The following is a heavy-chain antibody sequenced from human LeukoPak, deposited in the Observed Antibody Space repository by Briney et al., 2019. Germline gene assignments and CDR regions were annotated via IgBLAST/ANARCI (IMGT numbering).Heavy chain of an antibody. CDR3: ARVQRVDSSGYLFDY. CDR2: INPSGGST. J-gene: IGHJ4*02. CDR1: GYTSTSYY. Sequence: ASVKVSCKASGYTSTSYYMHWVRQAPGQGLEWMGIINPSGGSTSYAQKFQGRVTMTRDTSTSTVYMELSSLRSEDTAVYYCARVQRVDSSGYLFDYWGQGTLVTVSS. D-gene: IGHD3-22*01. V-gene: IGHV1-46*01.